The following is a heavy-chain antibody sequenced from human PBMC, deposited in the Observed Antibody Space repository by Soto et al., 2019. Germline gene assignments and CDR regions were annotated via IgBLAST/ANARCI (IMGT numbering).Heavy chain of an antibody. CDR2: ISPGSRYP. Sequence: QVQLVESGGGLVPPGGSLRLSYAGSGFTFGDSYMSWIRQAPGKGLEWLSYISPGSRYPAYADSVKGRFTISRDNAKRSLYLQMMSLTAEDTAIYYCVRGGGGGLFDPWGQGTMVTVSS. D-gene: IGHD2-15*01. CDR3: VRGGGGGLFDP. CDR1: GFTFGDSY. J-gene: IGHJ5*02. V-gene: IGHV3-11*06.